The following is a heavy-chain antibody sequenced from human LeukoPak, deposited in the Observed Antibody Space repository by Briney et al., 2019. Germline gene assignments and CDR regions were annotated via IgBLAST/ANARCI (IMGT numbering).Heavy chain of an antibody. CDR2: ISAYNGNT. J-gene: IGHJ6*02. D-gene: IGHD3-10*01. Sequence: GASVKVSCKASGYTFTSYGISWVRQAPGQGLEWMGWISAYNGNTNYAQKLQGRVTMTTDTSTSTAYMELRSLRSDHTAVYYCARDSGAHYYGSGSYYRYYYGMDVWGQGTTVTVSS. V-gene: IGHV1-18*01. CDR3: ARDSGAHYYGSGSYYRYYYGMDV. CDR1: GYTFTSYG.